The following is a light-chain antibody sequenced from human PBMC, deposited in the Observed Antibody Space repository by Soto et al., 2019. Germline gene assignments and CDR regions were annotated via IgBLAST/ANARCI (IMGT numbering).Light chain of an antibody. J-gene: IGLJ1*01. CDR1: TSDIGTYDY. CDR2: EVT. Sequence: QSALTQPASVSASPGQSIIISCTGGTSDIGTYDYVSWYRQPPGKAPQLMIYEVTNRPSGVSDRFSGSKSGSTASLTISRLQAEDEAIYYCSSYTRDSALVFGTGTKVTVL. V-gene: IGLV2-14*01. CDR3: SSYTRDSALV.